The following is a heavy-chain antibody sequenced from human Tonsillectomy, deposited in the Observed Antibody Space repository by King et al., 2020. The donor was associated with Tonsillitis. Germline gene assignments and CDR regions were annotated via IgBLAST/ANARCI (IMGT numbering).Heavy chain of an antibody. V-gene: IGHV4-4*07. D-gene: IGHD3-22*01. Sequence: VPLQESGPGLVKPSETLSLTCTVSGGSISSYYWSWIRQPAGKRLEWIGRMYTSGSSNYNPSLRSRVTMSVDTSKNQFSLNLTSVTAADTAVYYCARARDVGYDSSGRPLDIWGQGTLVTVSS. J-gene: IGHJ3*02. CDR3: ARARDVGYDSSGRPLDI. CDR1: GGSISSYY. CDR2: MYTSGSS.